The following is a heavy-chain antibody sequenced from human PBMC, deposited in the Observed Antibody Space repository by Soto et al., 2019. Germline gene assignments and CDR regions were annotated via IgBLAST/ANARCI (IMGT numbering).Heavy chain of an antibody. CDR2: IWYDGSNK. D-gene: IGHD6-13*01. CDR3: ARDRSIAAAGTTIPSYYYYGMDV. CDR1: GFTFSSYA. Sequence: GGSLRLSCAASGFTFSSYAMHWVRQAPGKGLEWVAVIWYDGSNKYYADSVKGRFTISRDNSKNTLYLQMNSLRAEDTAVYYCARDRSIAAAGTTIPSYYYYGMDVWGQGTTVTVSS. V-gene: IGHV3-33*01. J-gene: IGHJ6*02.